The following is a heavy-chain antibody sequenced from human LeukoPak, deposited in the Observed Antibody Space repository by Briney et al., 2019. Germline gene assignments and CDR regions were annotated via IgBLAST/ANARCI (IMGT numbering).Heavy chain of an antibody. Sequence: GGSLRLSCAASGFPLSDYYMSWIRQAPGKGLERAAYISSSSSFISYADSVKGGFTVSRDNVNNSLYLQMNSLRAEDTAVYYCARVRTGWPVNDYWGQGTLVTVSS. CDR3: ARVRTGWPVNDY. J-gene: IGHJ4*02. V-gene: IGHV3-11*06. CDR2: ISSSSSFI. D-gene: IGHD6-19*01. CDR1: GFPLSDYY.